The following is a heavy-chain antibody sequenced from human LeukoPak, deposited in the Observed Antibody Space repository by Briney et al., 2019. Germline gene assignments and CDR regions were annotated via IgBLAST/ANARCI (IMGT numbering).Heavy chain of an antibody. CDR3: ARGPSGSYYWWFDP. D-gene: IGHD1-26*01. CDR2: IYTSGST. V-gene: IGHV4-4*07. J-gene: IGHJ5*02. CDR1: GGSISSYY. Sequence: SETLSLTCTVSGGSISSYYWSWIWQPAGKGLEWIGRIYTSGSTNYNPSLKSRVTVSVDKSKNQFSLKLSSVTAADTAVYYCARGPSGSYYWWFDPWGQGTLVTVSS.